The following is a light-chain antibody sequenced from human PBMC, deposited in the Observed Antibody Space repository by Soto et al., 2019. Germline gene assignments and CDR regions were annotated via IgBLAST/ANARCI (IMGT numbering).Light chain of an antibody. CDR1: QSVSSSY. CDR2: GAS. J-gene: IGKJ3*01. CDR3: QQYGSSRT. Sequence: EIVLTQSPGTLSLSPGERATLSCRASQSVSSSYLAWYQQKPGQAPRLLIYGASSRATVIPDRFSGSGSGTDFTLTISRLEPEDFAVYYCQQYGSSRTFGPGTKVDIK. V-gene: IGKV3-20*01.